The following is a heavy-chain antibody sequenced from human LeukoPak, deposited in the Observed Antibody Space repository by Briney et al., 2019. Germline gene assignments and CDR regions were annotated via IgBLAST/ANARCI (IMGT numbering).Heavy chain of an antibody. CDR3: AKRGYYDSSGYSHFDY. J-gene: IGHJ4*02. Sequence: PGGSLRLSCAASGFTFSSYAMSWVRQAPGKGLEWVSAISGSGGSTYYADSVKGRFTISRDNSKNTLYLQMNSLRAEDTAVYYCAKRGYYDSSGYSHFDYWGQGTLVTVSS. CDR2: ISGSGGST. D-gene: IGHD3-22*01. V-gene: IGHV3-23*01. CDR1: GFTFSSYA.